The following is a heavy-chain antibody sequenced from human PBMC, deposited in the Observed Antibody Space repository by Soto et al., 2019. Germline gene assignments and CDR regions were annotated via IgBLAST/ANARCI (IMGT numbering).Heavy chain of an antibody. J-gene: IGHJ4*02. D-gene: IGHD3-22*01. CDR1: GFTFSSYG. Sequence: PGGSLRLSCAASGFTFSSYGMHWVRQAPGKGLEWVAVIWYDGSNKYYADSVKGRFTISRDNSKNTLYLQMNSLRAEDTAVYYFARGLQNYDSSGYSLDGYWGQGTLVTVSS. V-gene: IGHV3-33*01. CDR3: ARGLQNYDSSGYSLDGY. CDR2: IWYDGSNK.